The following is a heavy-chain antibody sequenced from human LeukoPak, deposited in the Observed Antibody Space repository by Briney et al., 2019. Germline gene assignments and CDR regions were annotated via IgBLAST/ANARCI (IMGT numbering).Heavy chain of an antibody. Sequence: GGSLRLSCAASGFVLNTYAMNWVRQVPGRGLETVSTLSGSGKNTFYTDSVKGRFTIYRDSSKNTVYLQMNSLRAEDTAVYYCARDRYGSGSISSDGMDVWGQGTTVTVSS. CDR3: ARDRYGSGSISSDGMDV. J-gene: IGHJ6*02. CDR1: GFVLNTYA. V-gene: IGHV3-23*01. D-gene: IGHD3-10*01. CDR2: LSGSGKNT.